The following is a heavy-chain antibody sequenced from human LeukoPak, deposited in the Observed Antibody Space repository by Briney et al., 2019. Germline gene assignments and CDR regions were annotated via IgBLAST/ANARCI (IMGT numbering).Heavy chain of an antibody. CDR1: GGSISSYY. D-gene: IGHD6-6*01. Sequence: SETLSLTCTVSGGSISSYYWSWIRQPPGKGLEWIGYIYYSGSTNYNPSLKSRVTISVDTSKNQFSLKLSSVTAADTAVYYCARRANSSSTFDYWGQGTLVTVSS. V-gene: IGHV4-59*01. CDR3: ARRANSSSTFDY. CDR2: IYYSGST. J-gene: IGHJ4*02.